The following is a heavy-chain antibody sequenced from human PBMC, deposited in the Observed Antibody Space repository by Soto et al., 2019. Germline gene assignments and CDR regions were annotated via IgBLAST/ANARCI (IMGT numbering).Heavy chain of an antibody. CDR1: GFSLSTSGVG. Sequence: SGPTLVNPTQTLTLTCTFSGFSLSTSGVGVGWIRQPPGKALEWLALIYWNDDKRYSPSLKSRLTITKDTSKNQVVLTMTNMDPVDTATYYCAHRRGPYDSSGYEAPFDYWGQGTLVTAPQ. CDR3: AHRRGPYDSSGYEAPFDY. CDR2: IYWNDDK. V-gene: IGHV2-5*01. J-gene: IGHJ4*02. D-gene: IGHD3-22*01.